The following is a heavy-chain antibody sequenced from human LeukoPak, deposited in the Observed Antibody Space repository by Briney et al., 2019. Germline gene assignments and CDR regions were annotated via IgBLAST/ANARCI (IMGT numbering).Heavy chain of an antibody. CDR2: INSDGSST. CDR3: ATTAGLLDPFDI. V-gene: IGHV3-74*01. D-gene: IGHD1-1*01. Sequence: GGSLRLSCAASGFTFSSYWMHWVRQAPGKGLVWVSRINSDGSSTSYADSVKGRFTISRDNAKNTLYLQMNSLRAEDTAVYYCATTAGLLDPFDIWGQGTMVTVSS. J-gene: IGHJ3*02. CDR1: GFTFSSYW.